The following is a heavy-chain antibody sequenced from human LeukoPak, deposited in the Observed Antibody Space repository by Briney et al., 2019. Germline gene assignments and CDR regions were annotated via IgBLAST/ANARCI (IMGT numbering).Heavy chain of an antibody. CDR2: IVHSGRT. J-gene: IGHJ4*02. CDR3: ARSSVLTGYASFDY. V-gene: IGHV4-34*12. D-gene: IGHD2-2*01. Sequence: GSLRLSCAASGFTFSDFYMSWIRQPPGKGLEWIGEIVHSGRTNYSPSLESRVTLSVDTSRNQFSLKLSSVTAADTAVYYCARSSVLTGYASFDYWGQGALVTVSS. CDR1: GFTFSDFY.